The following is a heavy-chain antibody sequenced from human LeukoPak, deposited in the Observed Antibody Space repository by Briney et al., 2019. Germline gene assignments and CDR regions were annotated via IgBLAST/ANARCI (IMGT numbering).Heavy chain of an antibody. D-gene: IGHD1-1*01. CDR1: GYTFTSYG. V-gene: IGHV1-18*01. CDR3: ARGRLQLERLRFDP. J-gene: IGHJ5*02. CDR2: ISAYNGNT. Sequence: ASVKVSCKASGYTFTSYGISWVRQAPGQGLEWMGWISAYNGNTNYAQKLQGRVTMTTDTSTSTAYMELRSLRSDDTAVYCCARGRLQLERLRFDPWGQGTLVTVSS.